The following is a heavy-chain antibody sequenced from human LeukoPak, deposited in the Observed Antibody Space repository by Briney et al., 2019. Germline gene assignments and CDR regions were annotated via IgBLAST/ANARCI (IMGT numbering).Heavy chain of an antibody. CDR3: SYSLNY. J-gene: IGHJ4*02. V-gene: IGHV3-7*01. Sequence: PGGSLRLSCAASGLTFSRSWVDWVRQAPGKGLEWVANIKEDGSETHYVDSAKGRFTISRDNAKNTLFLQVDSLRVEDTAIYYCSYSLNYWGQGTLVTVSS. CDR2: IKEDGSET. CDR1: GLTFSRSW. D-gene: IGHD2-21*01.